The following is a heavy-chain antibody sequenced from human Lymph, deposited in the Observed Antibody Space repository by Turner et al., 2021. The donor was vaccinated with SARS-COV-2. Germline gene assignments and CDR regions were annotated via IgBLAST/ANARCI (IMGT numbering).Heavy chain of an antibody. CDR2: IHPNRSGT. Sequence: HVQLVQSGAEVSKPAASVKVSCKASGYTLTGYYMHWVRQSPGQGLEWMGWIHPNRSGTNYAQKFQGRVTMTRDTSISTAYMDLSRLRSDDTAMYYCARSRDLQSMVRGVDPFDYWGQGTLVTVSS. V-gene: IGHV1-2*02. CDR1: GYTLTGYY. CDR3: ARSRDLQSMVRGVDPFDY. J-gene: IGHJ4*02. D-gene: IGHD3-10*01.